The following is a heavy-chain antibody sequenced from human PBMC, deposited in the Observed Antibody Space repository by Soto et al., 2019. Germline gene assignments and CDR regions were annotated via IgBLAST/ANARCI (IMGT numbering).Heavy chain of an antibody. Sequence: SETLSLTCTVSGGSVRDGSYYWSWIRQPPGKRLEWIGYVYYSGTTNYNPSLKSRVTISVDLSKNQFSLRLSSVTTADTALYYCARTTAVPNTLRSRYFFDYWGQGTLVTVSS. V-gene: IGHV4-61*01. CDR3: ARTTAVPNTLRSRYFFDY. J-gene: IGHJ4*02. CDR1: GGSVRDGSYY. CDR2: VYYSGTT. D-gene: IGHD4-17*01.